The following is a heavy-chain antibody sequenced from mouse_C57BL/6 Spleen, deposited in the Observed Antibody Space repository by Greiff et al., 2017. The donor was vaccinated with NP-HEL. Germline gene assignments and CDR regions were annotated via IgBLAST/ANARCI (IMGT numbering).Heavy chain of an antibody. D-gene: IGHD4-1*01. V-gene: IGHV5-17*01. CDR2: ISSGSSTI. J-gene: IGHJ2*01. CDR1: GFTFSDYG. CDR3: ARCVTGTSFDY. Sequence: EVKLVESGGGLVKPGGSLKLSCAASGFTFSDYGMHWVRQAPEKGLEWVAYISSGSSTIYYADTVKGRFTITRDNAKNTLFLQMTSLKSKDTAMYYCARCVTGTSFDYWGQGTTLTVSS.